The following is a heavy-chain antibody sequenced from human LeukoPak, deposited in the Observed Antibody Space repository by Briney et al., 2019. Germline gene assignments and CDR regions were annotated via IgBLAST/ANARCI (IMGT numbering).Heavy chain of an antibody. Sequence: SETLSLTCTVSGGSISSSSYYWGWISQPPGKGLEWIGSIYYSGSTYYNPSLKSRVTISVDTSKNQFSLKLSSVTAADTAVYYCARLGYSSGWFDPWGQGALVTVSS. D-gene: IGHD6-19*01. V-gene: IGHV4-39*01. CDR2: IYYSGST. J-gene: IGHJ5*02. CDR3: ARLGYSSGWFDP. CDR1: GGSISSSSYY.